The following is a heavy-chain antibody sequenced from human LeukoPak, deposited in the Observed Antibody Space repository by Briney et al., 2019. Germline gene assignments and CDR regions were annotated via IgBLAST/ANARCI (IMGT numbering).Heavy chain of an antibody. V-gene: IGHV3-7*05. CDR3: ARYFRADSGNYYRSFDY. CDR2: IKEDGSEK. J-gene: IGHJ4*02. CDR1: GXTFSDNW. D-gene: IGHD1-26*01. Sequence: PGGSLRLSWAVSGXTFSDNWMSWVRQAPGKGLEWVANIKEDGSEKNYVDSVKGRFTISRDNAKNSLYLQMNSLRAEDTAVYYCARYFRADSGNYYRSFDYWGQGTLVTVSS.